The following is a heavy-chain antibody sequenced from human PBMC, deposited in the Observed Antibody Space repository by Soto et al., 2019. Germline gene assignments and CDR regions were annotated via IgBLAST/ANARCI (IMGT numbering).Heavy chain of an antibody. Sequence: EVQLVESGGGLVQPGRSLRLTCAASGFTSDDYAMHWARQAPGKGLERVSGISWNSGSIGYAVSVKGRFTISRDNAKNSLYLQMNSLRAEDTALYYCAKVYAEVVMMGAFDIWGQGTMVTVSS. D-gene: IGHD2-15*01. J-gene: IGHJ3*02. CDR2: ISWNSGSI. CDR1: GFTSDDYA. V-gene: IGHV3-9*02. CDR3: AKVYAEVVMMGAFDI.